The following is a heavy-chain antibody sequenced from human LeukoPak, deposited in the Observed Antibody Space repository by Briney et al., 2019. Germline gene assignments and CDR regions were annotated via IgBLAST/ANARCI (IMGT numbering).Heavy chain of an antibody. Sequence: KSSETLSLTCTVSGGSISSYYWSWIWQPPGKGLEWIGYIYYSGSTNYNPSLKSRLTISVDASKNQFALKLSTVTATDTAVYYCASLSMVTQGYFDSWGQGTLVTVSS. D-gene: IGHD4/OR15-4a*01. CDR1: GGSISSYY. CDR3: ASLSMVTQGYFDS. CDR2: IYYSGST. J-gene: IGHJ4*02. V-gene: IGHV4-59*08.